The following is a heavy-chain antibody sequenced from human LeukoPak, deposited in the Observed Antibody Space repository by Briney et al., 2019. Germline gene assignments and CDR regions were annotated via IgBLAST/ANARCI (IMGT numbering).Heavy chain of an antibody. CDR3: ATATGGDAGGDYYCYYGMDV. V-gene: IGHV3-30*03. J-gene: IGHJ6*02. CDR1: GFTFSTYG. Sequence: KSGGSLRLSCAASGFTFSTYGMHWVRQAPGKGLEWVAIISRDGSDKYYADSVKGRFTISRDKSKNTLYLQMNSLRAEDTAVYYCATATGGDAGGDYYCYYGMDVWGQGTTVTVSS. CDR2: ISRDGSDK. D-gene: IGHD2-21*02.